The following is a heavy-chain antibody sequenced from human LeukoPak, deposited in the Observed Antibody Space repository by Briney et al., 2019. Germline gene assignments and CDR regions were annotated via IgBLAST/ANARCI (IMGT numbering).Heavy chain of an antibody. V-gene: IGHV3-23*01. CDR1: GFTFSSYA. J-gene: IGHJ6*02. Sequence: GGSLRLSCTASGFTFSSYAMSWVRQAPGKGLEWVSSISGSGNRTYYADSVKGRFTISRDNSKNTLFLQMNSLRAEDTAVYYCAKNLYCGGGSCYPSALGMDVWGQGTTVTVSS. CDR2: ISGSGNRT. CDR3: AKNLYCGGGSCYPSALGMDV. D-gene: IGHD2-15*01.